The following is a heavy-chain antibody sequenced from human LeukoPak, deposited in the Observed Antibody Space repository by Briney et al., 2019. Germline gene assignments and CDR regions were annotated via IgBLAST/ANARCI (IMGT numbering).Heavy chain of an antibody. CDR2: INHSGST. Sequence: SETLSLTCAVYGGSFSGYYWSWIRQPPGKGLEWIGEINHSGSTNYNPSLKSRVTISVDTSKNQFSLKLSSVTAADTAVYYCARNQLLLTPHYYYYYGMDVWGKGTTVTVSS. V-gene: IGHV4-34*01. D-gene: IGHD2-2*01. CDR3: ARNQLLLTPHYYYYYGMDV. CDR1: GGSFSGYY. J-gene: IGHJ6*04.